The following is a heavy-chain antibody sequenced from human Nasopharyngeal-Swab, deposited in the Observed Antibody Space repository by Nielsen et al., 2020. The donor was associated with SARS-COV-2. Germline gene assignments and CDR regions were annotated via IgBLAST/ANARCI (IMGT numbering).Heavy chain of an antibody. J-gene: IGHJ6*02. V-gene: IGHV7-4-1*02. CDR1: GYTFTSYA. D-gene: IGHD5-18*01. Sequence: ASVKVSCKASGYTFTSYAMNWVRQAPGQGLEWMGWINTNTGNPTYAQGFTGRFVFSLDTPVNTAYLQISSLKAEDTAVYYCARTPVTYYYYGMDVWGQGTTVTVSS. CDR3: ARTPVTYYYYGMDV. CDR2: INTNTGNP.